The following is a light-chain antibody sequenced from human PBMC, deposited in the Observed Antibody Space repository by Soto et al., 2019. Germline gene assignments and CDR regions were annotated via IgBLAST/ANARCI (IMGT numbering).Light chain of an antibody. CDR3: SSYTSSSTV. CDR2: EVS. Sequence: QSVLTQPASVSGSPGQSITISCTGTSSDVGGYNYVSWYQQLPGKAPKLMIYEVSNRPSGVSNRFSGSKSGNTASLTISGLQAEDEADYYCSSYTSSSTVFGTGTKLTVL. CDR1: SSDVGGYNY. J-gene: IGLJ1*01. V-gene: IGLV2-14*01.